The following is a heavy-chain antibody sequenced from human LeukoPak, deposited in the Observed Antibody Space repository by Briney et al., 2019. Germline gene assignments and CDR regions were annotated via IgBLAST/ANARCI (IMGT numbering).Heavy chain of an antibody. D-gene: IGHD1-14*01. Sequence: GFSVKVSCKTSGGTFSSSAITWVRQAPGPGLEWMGRIIPVLNITSYAQKFHGRGTITADTSTSTVYMQLSSLRSEETAVYYCERDQGLTAPPPYGLDVWGQGTTVIVSS. CDR1: GGTFSSSA. CDR2: IIPVLNIT. CDR3: ERDQGLTAPPPYGLDV. V-gene: IGHV1-69*04. J-gene: IGHJ6*02.